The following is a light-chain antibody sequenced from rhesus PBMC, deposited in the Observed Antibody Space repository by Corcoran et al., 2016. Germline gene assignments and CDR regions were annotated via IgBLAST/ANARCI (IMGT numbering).Light chain of an antibody. Sequence: EIVMTQSPATLPLSPGERATLSCRASQTVSSYVAWYQQKPEQAPRLLIVGASSSAPVNPDRVSGSGSGTDFHLTISRLEPEDVGVYHCYQHSSGLTFGGGTKVKIK. J-gene: IGKJ4*01. V-gene: IGKV3S9*01. CDR1: QTVSSY. CDR3: YQHSSGLT. CDR2: GAS.